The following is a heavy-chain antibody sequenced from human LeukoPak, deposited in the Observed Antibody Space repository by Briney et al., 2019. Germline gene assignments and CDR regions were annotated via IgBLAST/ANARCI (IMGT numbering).Heavy chain of an antibody. Sequence: SQTLSLTCTVSGGSISSGSYYWSWIRQPAGKGLEWIGRIYTSGSTNYNPSLKSRVTISVDTSKNQFSLKLSSVTAADTAVYYCARSYYDFWSGYYYYYYMDVWGKGTRSPSP. CDR1: GGSISSGSYY. CDR2: IYTSGST. CDR3: ARSYYDFWSGYYYYYYMDV. V-gene: IGHV4-61*02. J-gene: IGHJ6*03. D-gene: IGHD3-3*01.